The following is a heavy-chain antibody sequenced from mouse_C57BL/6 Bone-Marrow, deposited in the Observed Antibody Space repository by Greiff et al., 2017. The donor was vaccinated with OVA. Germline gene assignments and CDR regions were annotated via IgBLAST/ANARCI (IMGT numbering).Heavy chain of an antibody. CDR1: GYSFTGYY. Sequence: VQLQQSGPELVKPGASVKISCKASGYSFTGYYMNWVKQSPEKSLEWIGEINPSTGGTTYNQKFKAKATLTVDKSSSTAYMQLKSLTSEDSAVYYCASFTRAYWGQGTLVTVSA. D-gene: IGHD1-1*01. CDR3: ASFTRAY. V-gene: IGHV1-42*01. CDR2: INPSTGGT. J-gene: IGHJ3*01.